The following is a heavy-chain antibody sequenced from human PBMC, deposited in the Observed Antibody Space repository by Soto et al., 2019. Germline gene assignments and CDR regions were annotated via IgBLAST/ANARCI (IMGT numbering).Heavy chain of an antibody. D-gene: IGHD3-10*01. V-gene: IGHV4-31*03. CDR2: IFYSGNS. Sequence: QVQLQESGPGLVKPSQTLSLTCTVSGGSIRGGDYYWSWIRQHPGKGLEWIGYIFYSGNSFYNPCLKSGVTISVDTSKNQFSLQLSSVTAADTAIYYCARLSSLYYNSDYGGYYFDYWGQGTLVSVSS. CDR1: GGSIRGGDYY. CDR3: ARLSSLYYNSDYGGYYFDY. J-gene: IGHJ4*02.